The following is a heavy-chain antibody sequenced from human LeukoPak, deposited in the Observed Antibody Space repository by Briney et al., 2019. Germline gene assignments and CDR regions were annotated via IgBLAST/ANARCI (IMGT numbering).Heavy chain of an antibody. CDR1: GFTFSSYC. Sequence: GGSLRLSCAASGFTFSSYCMSWVRQAPGKGLEWVANIKQGGSEKYYVDSVKGRFTIYRDNAKNSLYLQMNSLRAEDTAVYYCARENYDFWSGYYAPGDYYYYYMDVWGKGTTVTVSS. J-gene: IGHJ6*03. V-gene: IGHV3-7*01. D-gene: IGHD3-3*01. CDR2: IKQGGSEK. CDR3: ARENYDFWSGYYAPGDYYYYYMDV.